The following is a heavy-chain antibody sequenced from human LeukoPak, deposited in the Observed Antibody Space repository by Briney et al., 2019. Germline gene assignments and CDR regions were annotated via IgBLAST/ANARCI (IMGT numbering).Heavy chain of an antibody. V-gene: IGHV3-21*01. J-gene: IGHJ4*02. CDR3: AKWYYYDSSGYSASFPIDY. D-gene: IGHD3-22*01. CDR2: IGSTSTYI. CDR1: GFTFRSYS. Sequence: GGSLRLSCAASGFTFRSYSMNWVRQAPGKGLEWVSAIGSTSTYIFYADSVKGRFTISRDNAKDSLYLQMNSLRAEDTAVYYCAKWYYYDSSGYSASFPIDYWGQGTLVTVSS.